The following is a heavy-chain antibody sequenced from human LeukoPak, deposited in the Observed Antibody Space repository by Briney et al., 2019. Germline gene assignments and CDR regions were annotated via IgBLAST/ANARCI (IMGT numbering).Heavy chain of an antibody. D-gene: IGHD3-22*01. V-gene: IGHV3-48*01. CDR3: ARIVRKAVSGYANYYYYGMDV. Sequence: PGGSLRLSCAASGFTFSSYSMNWVRQAPGKGLEWVSYISSSSSTIYYADSVKGRFTIPRDNAKNSLYLQMNSLRAEDTAVYYCARIVRKAVSGYANYYYYGMDVWGQGTTVTVSS. CDR1: GFTFSSYS. CDR2: ISSSSSTI. J-gene: IGHJ6*02.